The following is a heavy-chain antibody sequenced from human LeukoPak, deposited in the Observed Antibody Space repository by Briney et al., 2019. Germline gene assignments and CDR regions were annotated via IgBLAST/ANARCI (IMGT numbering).Heavy chain of an antibody. CDR1: GGSFSGYY. CDR3: ARGMRRDYRTSRYYYMDV. D-gene: IGHD4-11*01. Sequence: NPSETLSLTCAVYGGSFSGYYWSWIRQPPGKGPEWIGEINHSGSTNYNPSLKSRVTISVDTSKNQFSLKLSSVTAADTAVYYCARGMRRDYRTSRYYYMDVWGKGTTVTVSS. J-gene: IGHJ6*03. CDR2: INHSGST. V-gene: IGHV4-34*01.